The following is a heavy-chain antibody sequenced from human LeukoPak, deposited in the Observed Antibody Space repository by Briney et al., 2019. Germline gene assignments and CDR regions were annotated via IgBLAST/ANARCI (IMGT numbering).Heavy chain of an antibody. V-gene: IGHV1-2*02. Sequence: GASVKVSCKASGYTFTSYGISWVRQAPGQGLEWMGWINPNSGGTNYAQKFQGRVTMTRDTSISTAYMELSRLRSDDTAVYYCVGYCSSTSCQHYLDYWGQGTLVTVSS. CDR1: GYTFTSYG. J-gene: IGHJ4*02. D-gene: IGHD2-2*01. CDR3: VGYCSSTSCQHYLDY. CDR2: INPNSGGT.